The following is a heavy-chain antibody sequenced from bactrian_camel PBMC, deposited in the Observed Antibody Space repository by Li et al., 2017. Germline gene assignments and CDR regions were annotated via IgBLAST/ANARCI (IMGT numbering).Heavy chain of an antibody. CDR1: GFRAGTPFSSWNW. Sequence: HVQLVESGGGSVQPGESLTLSCATSGFRAGTPFSSWNWMWVCQAPGKGLEWVGTIAARGSATDYPNTVKGRFIISKDRAQATLYLQMNNLTSDDTGMYYCATEERSLIGEPCKNAQMQRPMDYWGKGTQVTVS. CDR2: IAARGSAT. J-gene: IGHJ7*01. V-gene: IGHV3S1*01. D-gene: IGHD1*01.